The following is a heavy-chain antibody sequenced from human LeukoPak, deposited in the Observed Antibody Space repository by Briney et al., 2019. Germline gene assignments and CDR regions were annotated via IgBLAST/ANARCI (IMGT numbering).Heavy chain of an antibody. D-gene: IGHD4-23*01. V-gene: IGHV1-2*04. Sequence: ASVKVSCKASGYTFTGYYMHWVRQAPGQGLEWMGWINPNSGGTNYAQKFQGWVTMTRDTSISTAYMELSRLRSEDTAVYYCARATGTFNYGGHNLDYWGQGTLVTVSS. CDR1: GYTFTGYY. CDR2: INPNSGGT. CDR3: ARATGTFNYGGHNLDY. J-gene: IGHJ4*02.